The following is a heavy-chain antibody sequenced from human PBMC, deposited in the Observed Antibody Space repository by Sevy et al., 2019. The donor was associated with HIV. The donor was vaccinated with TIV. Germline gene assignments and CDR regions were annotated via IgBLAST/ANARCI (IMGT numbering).Heavy chain of an antibody. V-gene: IGHV5-51*01. Sequence: GESLKISCKGSGYSFTSYWIGWVRQMPGKGLEWMGIIYPGDSDTRYSPSFQGQVTISADKSISTAYLQWSSLKASDTAMYYCARTGDFWSGYRIMGDWFDPWGQGTLVTVSS. CDR3: ARTGDFWSGYRIMGDWFDP. J-gene: IGHJ5*02. CDR2: IYPGDSDT. D-gene: IGHD3-3*01. CDR1: GYSFTSYW.